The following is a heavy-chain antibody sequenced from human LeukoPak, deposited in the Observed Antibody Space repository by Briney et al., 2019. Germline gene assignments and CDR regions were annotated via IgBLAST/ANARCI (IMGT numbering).Heavy chain of an antibody. D-gene: IGHD3-3*01. J-gene: IGHJ6*02. V-gene: IGHV3-30-3*01. Sequence: PGRSLRLSCAASGFTFSSYAMHWVRQAPGKGLEWVAVISYDGSNKYYADSVKGRFTISRDNSKNTLYLQMNSLRAEDTAVYYCARDGNYDFWSGYLYSGVWVNYYGMDVWGQGTTVTVSS. CDR2: ISYDGSNK. CDR1: GFTFSSYA. CDR3: ARDGNYDFWSGYLYSGVWVNYYGMDV.